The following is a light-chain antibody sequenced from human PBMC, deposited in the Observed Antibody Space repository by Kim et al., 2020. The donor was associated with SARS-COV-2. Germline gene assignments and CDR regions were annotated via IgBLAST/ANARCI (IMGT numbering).Light chain of an antibody. J-gene: IGKJ4*01. CDR2: PAS. Sequence: ASVRDRVTITCRASQGVSNYLAWYQQKPGRVPKLLIYPASTLQSGVPSRFSASGSGTDFTLTISSLQPEDVATYYCQQYNSAPRTFGGGTKVDIK. CDR1: QGVSNY. CDR3: QQYNSAPRT. V-gene: IGKV1-27*01.